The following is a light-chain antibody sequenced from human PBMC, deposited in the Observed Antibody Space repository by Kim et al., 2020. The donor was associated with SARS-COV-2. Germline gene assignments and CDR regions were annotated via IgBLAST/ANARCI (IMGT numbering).Light chain of an antibody. J-gene: IGLJ3*02. Sequence: GQRVTISCSGSSYNFRSNYVYRYQQLPGTAPKLLIYRNNQRPSGVPDRFSGSKSGTSASLAISGLRSEDEADYYCAAWDDSLSGRVFGGGTQLTVL. CDR3: AAWDDSLSGRV. V-gene: IGLV1-47*01. CDR2: RNN. CDR1: SYNFRSNY.